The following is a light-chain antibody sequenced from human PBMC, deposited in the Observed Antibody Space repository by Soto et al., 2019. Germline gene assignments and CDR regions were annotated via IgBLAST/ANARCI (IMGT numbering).Light chain of an antibody. J-gene: IGKJ1*01. CDR3: QQYNNWPPWT. CDR2: GAS. CDR1: QSVRSN. Sequence: EIVLTQSPATLSVSPGERATLSFRASQSVRSNLAWYQQKPGQAPRLLIYGASTRATGIPARFSGSGSGTEFTLTISSLQSEDSAVYYCQQYNNWPPWTFGQGTKVDIK. V-gene: IGKV3-15*01.